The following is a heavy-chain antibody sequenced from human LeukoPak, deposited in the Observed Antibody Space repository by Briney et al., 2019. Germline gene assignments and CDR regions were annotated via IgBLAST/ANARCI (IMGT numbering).Heavy chain of an antibody. V-gene: IGHV4-39*07. CDR2: IYYSGST. D-gene: IGHD3-22*01. Sequence: SETLSLTCTVSGGSISSSSYYWGWIRQPPGKGLEWIGSIYYSGSTYYNPSLKSRVTISVDTSKNQFSLKLSSVTAADTAVYYCARDRYDSSSPFDYWGQGTLVTVSS. CDR1: GGSISSSSYY. J-gene: IGHJ4*02. CDR3: ARDRYDSSSPFDY.